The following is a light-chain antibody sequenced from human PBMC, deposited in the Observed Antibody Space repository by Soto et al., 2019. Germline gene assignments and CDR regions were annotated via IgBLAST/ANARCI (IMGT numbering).Light chain of an antibody. CDR1: QSVNLN. J-gene: IGKJ1*01. Sequence: EIVMTQSPATLSVSPGERATLSCRASQSVNLNLAWYQEKPGQAPRLLIQGTFNKATGIPARFSGSGSGTEYTLTISSLQSEDCAVYHCQQYNNWPVTFGQGTKLEIK. CDR3: QQYNNWPVT. V-gene: IGKV3-15*01. CDR2: GTF.